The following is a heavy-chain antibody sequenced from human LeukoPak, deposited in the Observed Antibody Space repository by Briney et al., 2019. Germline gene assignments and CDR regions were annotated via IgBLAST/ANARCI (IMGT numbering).Heavy chain of an antibody. V-gene: IGHV3-23*01. CDR1: GFTFSSYA. CDR2: ISVSGATT. J-gene: IGHJ4*02. Sequence: PGGSLRLSCEASGFTFSSYAMNWVREAPGKGLEWGSSISVSGATTSYAASVEGRFTISRDISKNTLYLQMNSLRAEDTAVYYCAIGLRWYPAIDYWGQGTLVTVSS. D-gene: IGHD4-23*01. CDR3: AIGLRWYPAIDY.